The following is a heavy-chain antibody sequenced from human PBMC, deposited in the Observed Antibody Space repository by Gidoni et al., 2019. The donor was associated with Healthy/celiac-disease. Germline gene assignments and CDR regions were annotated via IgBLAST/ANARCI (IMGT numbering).Heavy chain of an antibody. D-gene: IGHD3-9*01. CDR1: GFTFSRYS. CDR3: ARDEYDILTGYLYYFDY. CDR2: ISSSSSTI. Sequence: EVQLVESGGGLVQPGGSLRLSCAASGFTFSRYSMNWVRQAPGKGLEWVSYISSSSSTIYYADSVKGRFTISRDNAKNSLYLQMNSLRDEDTAVYYCARDEYDILTGYLYYFDYWGQGTLVTVSS. V-gene: IGHV3-48*02. J-gene: IGHJ4*02.